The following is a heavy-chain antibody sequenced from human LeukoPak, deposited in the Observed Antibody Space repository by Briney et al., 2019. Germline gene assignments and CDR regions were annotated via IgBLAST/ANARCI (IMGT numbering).Heavy chain of an antibody. Sequence: GGSLRLSCAASGFTFSSYSMNWVRQAPGKGLEWVSSISSSSSYIYYADSVKGRFTISRDNAKNSLYLQMNSLRAEDTAVYYCARDPSYGGNSAAVDYWGQGTLVTVSS. CDR3: ARDPSYGGNSAAVDY. V-gene: IGHV3-21*01. CDR1: GFTFSSYS. CDR2: ISSSSSYI. D-gene: IGHD4-23*01. J-gene: IGHJ4*02.